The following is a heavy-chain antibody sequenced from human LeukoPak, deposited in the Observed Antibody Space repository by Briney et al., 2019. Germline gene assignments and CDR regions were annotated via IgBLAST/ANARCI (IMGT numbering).Heavy chain of an antibody. CDR1: GFIFSSYA. V-gene: IGHV3-23*01. Sequence: HPGGSLRLSCAASGFIFSSYAMSWVRQAPGKGLEWVSTISGSGGSTYYADSVKGRFTISRDNSKNTVYLQMNSLRAEDTAVYYCARYSGTYRDYWGQGTLVTVSS. J-gene: IGHJ4*02. D-gene: IGHD1-26*01. CDR3: ARYSGTYRDY. CDR2: ISGSGGST.